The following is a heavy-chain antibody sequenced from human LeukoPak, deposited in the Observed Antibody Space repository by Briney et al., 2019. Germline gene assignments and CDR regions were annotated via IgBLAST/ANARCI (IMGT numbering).Heavy chain of an antibody. CDR1: GFTFSDYY. J-gene: IGHJ4*02. CDR3: ARVLDGSDDC. Sequence: GGSLRLSCAASGFTFSDYYMSWIRQAPGKGLEWVSYISTTATTIYYADSVKGRFTISRDNAKNSLYLQMNSLRAEDTAVYYCARVLDGSDDCWGQGTLVTVSS. V-gene: IGHV3-11*01. D-gene: IGHD2/OR15-2a*01. CDR2: ISTTATTI.